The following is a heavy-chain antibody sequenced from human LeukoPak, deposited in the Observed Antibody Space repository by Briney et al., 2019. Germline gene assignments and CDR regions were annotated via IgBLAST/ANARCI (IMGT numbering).Heavy chain of an antibody. J-gene: IGHJ4*02. Sequence: GGSLRLSCAASGFTFSSYWMSWVRQAPGKGLEWVANIKQDGSEKYYVDSVKGRFIISRDNAKNSLYLQMNSLRAEDTAVYYCARLSTSGYCSSTSCYEKFFDYWGQGTLVTVSS. D-gene: IGHD2-2*01. CDR1: GFTFSSYW. CDR2: IKQDGSEK. CDR3: ARLSTSGYCSSTSCYEKFFDY. V-gene: IGHV3-7*03.